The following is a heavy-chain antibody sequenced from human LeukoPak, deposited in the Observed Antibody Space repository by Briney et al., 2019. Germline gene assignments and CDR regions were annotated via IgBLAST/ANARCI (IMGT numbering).Heavy chain of an antibody. Sequence: PSETLSLTCTVSGGSISSSSDYWGWIRQPPWKGLEWIGSISFRGTTYYSPSLKSRVTIIEDTSKKQFSLKLSSVTAADTAIYYCVTYTSAWGYFDFWGQGTLVTVSS. J-gene: IGHJ4*02. CDR1: GGSISSSSDY. CDR3: VTYTSAWGYFDF. V-gene: IGHV4-39*01. CDR2: ISFRGTT. D-gene: IGHD6-19*01.